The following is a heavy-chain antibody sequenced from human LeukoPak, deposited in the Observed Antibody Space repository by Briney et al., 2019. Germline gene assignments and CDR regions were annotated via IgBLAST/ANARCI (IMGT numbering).Heavy chain of an antibody. D-gene: IGHD3-10*01. CDR3: ATLPYGPYFDY. CDR1: GFTFSSYS. V-gene: IGHV3-21*01. CDR2: ISSSSSYI. Sequence: GGSLRLSCAASGFTFSSYSMNWVRQAPGEGLEWVSSISSSSSYIYYADSVKGRFTISRDNAKNSLYLQMNSLRAEDTAVYYCATLPYGPYFDYWGQGTLVTVSS. J-gene: IGHJ4*02.